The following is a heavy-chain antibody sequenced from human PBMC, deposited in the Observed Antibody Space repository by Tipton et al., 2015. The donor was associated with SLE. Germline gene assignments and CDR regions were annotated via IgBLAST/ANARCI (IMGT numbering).Heavy chain of an antibody. CDR1: GDSISSDYY. V-gene: IGHV4-38-2*02. Sequence: TLSLTCTVSGDSISSDYYWGWIRQPPGKGLEWIGSIHHRGRTYYSPSLKSRVTISVDTSKNQFSLNLSPVTAADTAVYYCARESYDSWSGYYRGYYFYMDVWDKGSTVTVSS. CDR2: IHHRGRT. CDR3: ARESYDSWSGYYRGYYFYMDV. D-gene: IGHD3-3*01. J-gene: IGHJ6*03.